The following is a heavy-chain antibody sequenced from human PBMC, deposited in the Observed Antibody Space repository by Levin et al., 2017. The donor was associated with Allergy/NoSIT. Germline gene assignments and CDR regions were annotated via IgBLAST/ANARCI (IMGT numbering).Heavy chain of an antibody. CDR2: TYYRSKWYN. J-gene: IGHJ6*02. Sequence: SETLSLTCAISGDSVSSNSAAWNWIRQSPSRGLEWLGRTYYRSKWYNDYAVSVKSRITINPDTSKNQFSLQLNSVTPEDTAVYYCAREGLDIVVVPAAIPSIAAAENYYYYGMDVWGQGTTVTVSS. CDR1: GDSVSSNSAA. CDR3: AREGLDIVVVPAAIPSIAAAENYYYYGMDV. D-gene: IGHD2-2*01. V-gene: IGHV6-1*01.